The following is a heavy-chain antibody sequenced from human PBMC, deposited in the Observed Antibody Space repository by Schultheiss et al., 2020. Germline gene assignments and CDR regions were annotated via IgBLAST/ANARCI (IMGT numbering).Heavy chain of an antibody. CDR3: ARGYSNGPNPFDS. CDR2: IYNSGSS. D-gene: IGHD6-19*01. V-gene: IGHV4-59*01. Sequence: SETLSLTCTVSGGSISSYYWSWIRQPPGKGLEWIGGLEWIGNIYNSGSSNYNPSLKSRVIISVDTSKNQFSLKMNSVTAADTAVYYCARGYSNGPNPFDSWGQGTLVTVSS. J-gene: IGHJ4*02. CDR1: GGSISSYY.